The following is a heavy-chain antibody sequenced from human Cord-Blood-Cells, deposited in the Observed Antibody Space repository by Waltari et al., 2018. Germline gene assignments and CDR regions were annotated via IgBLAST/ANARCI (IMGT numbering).Heavy chain of an antibody. D-gene: IGHD6-13*01. Sequence: QVQLQQWGAGLLKPSETLSLTCAVYGGSFSGYYWSWIRQPPGKGLEWIGEINHSGSTNYNPSLKSRVTISVDTSKNQFSLKLSSVTAADMAVYYCARADSSSWYWYFDLWGRGTLVTVSS. V-gene: IGHV4-34*01. CDR1: GGSFSGYY. CDR2: INHSGST. J-gene: IGHJ2*01. CDR3: ARADSSSWYWYFDL.